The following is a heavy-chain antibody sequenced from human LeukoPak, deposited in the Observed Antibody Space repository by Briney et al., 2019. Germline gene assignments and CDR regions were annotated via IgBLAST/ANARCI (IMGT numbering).Heavy chain of an antibody. Sequence: GGSLRLSCAASGFTFDDYAMHWVRQAPGKGLEWVSGISWNSGSIGYADSVKGRFTISRDNSKNTLYLQMNSLRAEDTAVYYCARDSTYYYDSGSSGPHYFDYWGQGTLVTVSS. CDR3: ARDSTYYYDSGSSGPHYFDY. D-gene: IGHD3-10*01. J-gene: IGHJ4*02. CDR1: GFTFDDYA. V-gene: IGHV3-9*01. CDR2: ISWNSGSI.